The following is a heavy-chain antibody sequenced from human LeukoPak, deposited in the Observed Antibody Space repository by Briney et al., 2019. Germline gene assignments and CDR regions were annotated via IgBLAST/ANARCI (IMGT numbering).Heavy chain of an antibody. D-gene: IGHD3-22*01. V-gene: IGHV4-39*02. CDR1: GGSISSSSYS. CDR2: IYYSGTT. Sequence: SETLSLTCTVSGGSISSSSYSWGWIRQPPGKGLEWIGSIYYSGTTYYNPSLKSRVTISVDTSKIQFSLKLSSVTAADTAVYYCARDSSVGSSGYYYRDYWGQGTLVTVSS. CDR3: ARDSSVGSSGYYYRDY. J-gene: IGHJ4*02.